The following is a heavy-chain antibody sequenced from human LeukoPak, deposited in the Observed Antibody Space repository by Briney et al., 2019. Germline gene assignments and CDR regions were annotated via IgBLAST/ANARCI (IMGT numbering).Heavy chain of an antibody. CDR1: GGSISSGGYY. D-gene: IGHD5-24*01. J-gene: IGHJ4*02. Sequence: SETLSLTCTVSGGSISSGGYYWSWIRQPPGKGLEWIGEINHSGSTNYNPSLKSRVTISVDTSKNQFSLKLSSVTAADTAVYYCAGRDGYTGYWGQGTLVTVSS. V-gene: IGHV4-39*07. CDR3: AGRDGYTGY. CDR2: INHSGST.